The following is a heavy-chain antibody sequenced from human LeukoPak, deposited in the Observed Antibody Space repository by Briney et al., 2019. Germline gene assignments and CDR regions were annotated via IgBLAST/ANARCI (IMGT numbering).Heavy chain of an antibody. D-gene: IGHD4-17*01. CDR1: GFTFSSFP. CDR2: ISGSGSDT. CDR3: AKILTAVTSFYFGMDV. J-gene: IGHJ6*02. Sequence: GGSLRLSYTTSGFTFSSFPMSCVRQAPGKGLEWVAAISGSGSDTYYTDSVRGRFTISRDESRNTFYLQMNSLRVEDTAVYYCAKILTAVTSFYFGMDVWGQGTTVTVSS. V-gene: IGHV3-23*01.